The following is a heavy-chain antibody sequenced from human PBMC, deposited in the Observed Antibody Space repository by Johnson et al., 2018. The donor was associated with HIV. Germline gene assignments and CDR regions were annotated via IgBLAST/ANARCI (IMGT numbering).Heavy chain of an antibody. V-gene: IGHV3-20*04. CDR2: INWNGVRT. CDR1: GFTFDDYG. J-gene: IGHJ3*02. D-gene: IGHD3-9*01. Sequence: VQLVESGGGVVQPGRSLRLSCAAAGFTFDDYGMSWVRQAPGKGLEWVSGINWNGVRTGYLDSMKGRFTISRDNAKNSLYLQMNSLRVEDTALYYCARGIMYYDILTGPNHDAFDIWGQGTIVTVSS. CDR3: ARGIMYYDILTGPNHDAFDI.